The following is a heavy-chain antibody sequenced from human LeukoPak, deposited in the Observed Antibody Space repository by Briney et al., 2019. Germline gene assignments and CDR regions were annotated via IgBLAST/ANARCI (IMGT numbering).Heavy chain of an antibody. Sequence: GGSLRLSCAASGFTFSSYDVSWVRQAPGKGLEWVSSLTSDGGSTEYADSVKGRFIISRDNSKNTLYLQMNSLRAEDTALYFCAKSLVRWAFDYWGRGALVSVSS. CDR3: AKSLVRWAFDY. CDR2: LTSDGGST. CDR1: GFTFSSYD. V-gene: IGHV3-23*01. D-gene: IGHD1-26*01. J-gene: IGHJ4*01.